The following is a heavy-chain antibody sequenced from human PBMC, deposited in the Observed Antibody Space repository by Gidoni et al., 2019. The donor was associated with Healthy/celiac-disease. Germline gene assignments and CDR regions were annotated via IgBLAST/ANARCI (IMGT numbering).Heavy chain of an antibody. Sequence: EVQLLESGGGLVQPGGSLRLSCAASGFTFSSYAMSWVRQAPGKGLEWVSAISGSGGSTYYADSVKGRFTISRDNSKNTLYLQMNSLRAEDTAVYYCAKGRPSLVGATKADYFDYWGQGTLVTVSS. CDR3: AKGRPSLVGATKADYFDY. CDR1: GFTFSSYA. CDR2: ISGSGGST. J-gene: IGHJ4*02. D-gene: IGHD1-26*01. V-gene: IGHV3-23*01.